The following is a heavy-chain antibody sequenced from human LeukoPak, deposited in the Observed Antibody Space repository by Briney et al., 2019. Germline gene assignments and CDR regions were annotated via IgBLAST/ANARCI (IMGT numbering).Heavy chain of an antibody. D-gene: IGHD3-10*01. Sequence: PGGSLRLSCAASGFTFSTYWMSWVRQAPGKGLEWVANINQDGGEKYYVDSVKGRFTISRDNAKNSLYLQMNSLRAEDTAVYYCARAYYYGSGSYYSWGQGTLVTVSS. CDR3: ARAYYYGSGSYYS. CDR1: GFTFSTYW. J-gene: IGHJ4*02. CDR2: INQDGGEK. V-gene: IGHV3-7*01.